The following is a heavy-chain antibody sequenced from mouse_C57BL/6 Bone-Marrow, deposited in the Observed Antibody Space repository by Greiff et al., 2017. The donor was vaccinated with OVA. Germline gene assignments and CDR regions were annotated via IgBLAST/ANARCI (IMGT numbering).Heavy chain of an antibody. CDR1: GYAFTNYL. CDR2: INPGSGGT. Sequence: QVQLKQSGAELVRPGTSVKVSCKASGYAFTNYLIEWVKQRPGQGLEWIGVINPGSGGTNYNEKFKGKATLTADKSSSTAYMQLSSLTSEDSAVSCCARGGLRLPFDYWGQGTTLTVSS. V-gene: IGHV1-54*01. J-gene: IGHJ2*01. D-gene: IGHD3-2*02. CDR3: ARGGLRLPFDY.